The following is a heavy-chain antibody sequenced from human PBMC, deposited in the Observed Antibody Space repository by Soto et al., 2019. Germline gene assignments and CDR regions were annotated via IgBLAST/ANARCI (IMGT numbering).Heavy chain of an antibody. V-gene: IGHV1-18*01. J-gene: IGHJ4*02. Sequence: QVLLVQSGAEVKKPGASVKVSCKASGYTFTSYGISWVRQAPGQGLEWMGRISGYNGNTNYAQKLQGRVTMTTDTSTSIVYMELRSLRSDDTAVYYCARDLSYGGNSDDYWGQGTLVTVSS. CDR1: GYTFTSYG. D-gene: IGHD4-17*01. CDR3: ARDLSYGGNSDDY. CDR2: ISGYNGNT.